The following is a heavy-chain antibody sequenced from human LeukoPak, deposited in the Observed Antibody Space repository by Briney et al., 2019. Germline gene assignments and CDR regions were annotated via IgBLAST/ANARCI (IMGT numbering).Heavy chain of an antibody. CDR1: GFTFSSYS. CDR3: ARDSSGYFPLDY. D-gene: IGHD3-22*01. J-gene: IGHJ4*02. Sequence: GGSLRLSCAASGFTFSSYSMNWVRQAPGKGLEWVSSISSSSYIYYADSVKGRFTISRDNAKNSLYLQMNSLRAEDTAVYYCARDSSGYFPLDYWGQGTLVTVSS. V-gene: IGHV3-21*01. CDR2: ISSSSYI.